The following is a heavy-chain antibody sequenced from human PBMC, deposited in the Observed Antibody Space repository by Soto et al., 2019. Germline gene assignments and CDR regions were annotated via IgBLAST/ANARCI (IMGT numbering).Heavy chain of an antibody. CDR2: IRSKANSYAT. V-gene: IGHV3-73*01. J-gene: IGHJ4*02. CDR3: TTTLTTPVDY. CDR1: GFTFSGSA. Sequence: GGSLRLSCAASGFTFSGSAMHWVRQASGKGLGWVGRIRSKANSYATAYAASVRGRFTVSRDDSKNTAYLQMNSLKTEDTAVYYCTTTLTTPVDYWGQGTLVTAPQ. D-gene: IGHD4-17*01.